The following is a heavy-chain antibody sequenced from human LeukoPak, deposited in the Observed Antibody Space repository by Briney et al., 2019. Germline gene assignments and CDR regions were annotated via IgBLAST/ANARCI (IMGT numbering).Heavy chain of an antibody. CDR2: ILSDGSKD. Sequence: GGSLRLSCAASGFIFSSYGVHWVRQAPGKGLEWVAVILSDGSKDFYADSVKGRFTISRDNSKNTLYLQMNSLRAEDTALYYCVRDDERPDNGLDYWGQGTLVTVSS. CDR3: VRDDERPDNGLDY. CDR1: GFIFSSYG. J-gene: IGHJ4*02. D-gene: IGHD1-14*01. V-gene: IGHV3-33*01.